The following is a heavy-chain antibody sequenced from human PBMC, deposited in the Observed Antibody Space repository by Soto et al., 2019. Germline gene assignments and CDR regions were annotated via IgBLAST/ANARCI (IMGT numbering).Heavy chain of an antibody. CDR1: GASVTSSTYY. CDR3: ANDYGDYKSYYGMDV. CDR2: IYYSGST. V-gene: IGHV4-39*01. J-gene: IGHJ6*02. Sequence: QLQLQESGPGLVKPSETLSLTCTVSGASVTSSTYYWGWIRQPPGKGLEWIVSIYYSGSTYYNPSLRSRVTISVDTSKNQVSLKLTSVTAADTAVYYCANDYGDYKSYYGMDVWGQGTTVTVSS. D-gene: IGHD4-17*01.